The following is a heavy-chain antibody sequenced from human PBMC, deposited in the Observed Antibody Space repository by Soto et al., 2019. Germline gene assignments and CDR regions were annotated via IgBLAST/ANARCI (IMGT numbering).Heavy chain of an antibody. J-gene: IGHJ6*02. Sequence: PXVSLRLYCAASGFTFSGYEMNWVRQAPGEGLEWVSYISGSGSTIYYADSVKGRFTISRDNAKDSLYLQMNRLRAEDTAVYYCAREVVVFGVIIPTPMDVWGQGTTVTVSS. CDR1: GFTFSGYE. V-gene: IGHV3-48*03. D-gene: IGHD3-22*01. CDR2: ISGSGSTI. CDR3: AREVVVFGVIIPTPMDV.